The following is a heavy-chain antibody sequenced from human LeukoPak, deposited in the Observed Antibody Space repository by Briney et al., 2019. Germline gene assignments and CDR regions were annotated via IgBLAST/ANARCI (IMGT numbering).Heavy chain of an antibody. J-gene: IGHJ4*02. V-gene: IGHV6-1*01. Sequence: SQTLSLTCAISGDSVSSNSAAWNWIGQSPSRGLDWLGRTYYRSKWYNDYAVSVKSRITINPDTSKNQFSLQLNSVTPEDTAVSYCARLSIYGGNGWYFDYWGQGTLATVSS. CDR2: TYYRSKWYN. CDR3: ARLSIYGGNGWYFDY. D-gene: IGHD4-23*01. CDR1: GDSVSSNSAA.